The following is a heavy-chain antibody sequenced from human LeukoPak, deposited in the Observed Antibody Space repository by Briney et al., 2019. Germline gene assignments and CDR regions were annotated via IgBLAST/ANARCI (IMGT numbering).Heavy chain of an antibody. V-gene: IGHV3-30*18. Sequence: GKSLRLSCAASGFTFSSYGMHWVRQAPGKGLEWVAVISYDGSNKYSADSVKGRLTISRDNSKNTLFLQMNSLRAEDTAVYYCAKDPYYYDSSGYYLDYWGQGTLVTVSS. J-gene: IGHJ4*02. D-gene: IGHD3-22*01. CDR1: GFTFSSYG. CDR3: AKDPYYYDSSGYYLDY. CDR2: ISYDGSNK.